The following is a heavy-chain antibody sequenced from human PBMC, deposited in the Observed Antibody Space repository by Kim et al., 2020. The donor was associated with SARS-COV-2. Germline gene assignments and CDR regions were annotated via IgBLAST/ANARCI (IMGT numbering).Heavy chain of an antibody. V-gene: IGHV3-73*01. CDR1: GFTFSASA. J-gene: IGHJ4*02. Sequence: GGSLRLSCAASGFTFSASAMHWVRQASGKGLEWVGRIRSKPNNYATSYAASVTGRFTISRDHSTNTVYLQMDSQKSDDTAVYFCFGHSWEHGDRGFDNWGQGPLFTVPS. CDR2: IRSKPNNYAT. CDR3: FGHSWEHGDRGFDN. D-gene: IGHD4-17*01.